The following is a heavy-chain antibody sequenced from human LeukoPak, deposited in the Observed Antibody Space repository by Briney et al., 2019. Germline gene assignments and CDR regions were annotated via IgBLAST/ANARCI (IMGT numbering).Heavy chain of an antibody. CDR1: GFTVSSNY. CDR2: IYSGGST. V-gene: IGHV3-53*01. D-gene: IGHD2-21*02. J-gene: IGHJ3*02. CDR3: ARAYVVVTATGAFDI. Sequence: GSLRLSCAASGFTVSSNYMSWVRQAPGKGLEWVSVIYSGGSTYYADSVKGRFTISRDNSKNTLYLQMNSLRAEDTAVYYCARAYVVVTATGAFDIWGQGTMVTVYS.